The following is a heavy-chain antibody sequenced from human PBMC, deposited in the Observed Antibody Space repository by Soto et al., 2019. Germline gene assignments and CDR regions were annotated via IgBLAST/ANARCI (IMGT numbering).Heavy chain of an antibody. V-gene: IGHV3-23*01. CDR3: AKNEHRDLRSGIDS. D-gene: IGHD6-25*01. Sequence: VVSLILSCSASGRTFINYSMSWFRQAPVGGLEWVSSMSGSSITTYYAYSLKCRFTISIYRSKNALSLQMSSLRAADTALYYCAKNEHRDLRSGIDSWGQGNLVTVSS. CDR2: MSGSSITT. J-gene: IGHJ5*01. CDR1: GRTFINYS.